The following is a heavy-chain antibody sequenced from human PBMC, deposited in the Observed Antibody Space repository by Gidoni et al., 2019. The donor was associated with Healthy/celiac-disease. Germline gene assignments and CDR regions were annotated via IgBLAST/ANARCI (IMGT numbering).Heavy chain of an antibody. J-gene: IGHJ4*02. D-gene: IGHD3-9*01. CDR1: GGTFSSYA. CDR3: AMGEGVYYDILTGYYTE. Sequence: QVQLVQSGAEVKKPGSSVKVSCKASGGTFSSYAIRWVRQAPGQGLEWMGGIIPIFGTANYAQKFQGRVTITADESTSTAYMELSSLRSEDTAVYYCAMGEGVYYDILTGYYTEWGQGTLVTVSS. V-gene: IGHV1-69*01. CDR2: IIPIFGTA.